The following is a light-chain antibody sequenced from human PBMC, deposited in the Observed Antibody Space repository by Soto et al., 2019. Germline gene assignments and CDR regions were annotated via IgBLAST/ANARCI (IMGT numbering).Light chain of an antibody. Sequence: QSALTQPPSAYGSPGQSVTISCTGTSSDVGGYNYVSWYQQHPGNAPKLMIYEVSTRPSGVPDRVSGSKSGNTASLTVSGLQAEDEADYYCSSYAGSNNGVFGGGTKLTGL. CDR2: EVS. V-gene: IGLV2-8*01. CDR3: SSYAGSNNGV. CDR1: SSDVGGYNY. J-gene: IGLJ3*02.